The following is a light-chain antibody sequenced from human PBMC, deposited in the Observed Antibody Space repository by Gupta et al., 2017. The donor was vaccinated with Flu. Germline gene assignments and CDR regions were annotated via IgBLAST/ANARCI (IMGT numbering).Light chain of an antibody. CDR3: NSRDNTDNHHAV. CDR1: NLRNSY. V-gene: IGLV3-19*01. CDR2: AKN. Sequence: SSELTQDPAVSVALGQTVRITCQGDNLRNSYASWYQQKPGQAPVLVIYAKNIRPSGIPDRFSGSSSGNTASSTITGAQAEDEADDYCNSRDNTDNHHAVFGGGTRLTVL. J-gene: IGLJ2*01.